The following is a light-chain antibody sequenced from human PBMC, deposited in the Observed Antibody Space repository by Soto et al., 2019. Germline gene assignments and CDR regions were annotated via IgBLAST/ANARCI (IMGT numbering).Light chain of an antibody. CDR3: QQYNNWWT. CDR1: QSVSSN. V-gene: IGKV3-15*01. Sequence: EIVITQSPSTLSVSPGERPTLSCRASQSVSSNLAWYQQKPGQAPRLLIYGASTRATGIPARFSGSGSGTEFTLTITSLQSEDFAVYYCQQYNNWWTFGQGTKVDIK. CDR2: GAS. J-gene: IGKJ1*01.